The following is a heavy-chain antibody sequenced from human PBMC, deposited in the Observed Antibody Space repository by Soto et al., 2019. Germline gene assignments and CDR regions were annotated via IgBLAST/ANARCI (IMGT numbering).Heavy chain of an antibody. V-gene: IGHV3-21*01. CDR1: GFTFSSYS. CDR3: ARAPPQWPGLKNN. CDR2: IGSSSSYI. J-gene: IGHJ4*02. D-gene: IGHD6-19*01. Sequence: PGGSLTLSCAVSGFTFSSYSMNWVRQAPRKELEWVSSIGSSSSYIYYADSVKGRFTISRDNAKNSLYLEMNSLRAEDTAVYYCARAPPQWPGLKNNWGQGTLVTVSS.